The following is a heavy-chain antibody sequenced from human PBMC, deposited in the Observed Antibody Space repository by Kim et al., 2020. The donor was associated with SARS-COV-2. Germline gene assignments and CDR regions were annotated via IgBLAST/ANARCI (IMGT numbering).Heavy chain of an antibody. V-gene: IGHV3-30*18. CDR2: ISYDGSNK. D-gene: IGHD6-19*01. CDR1: GFTFSSYG. CDR3: AKGEGGAVADHFDAFDI. Sequence: GGSLRLSCAASGFTFSSYGMHWVRQAPGKGLEWVAVISYDGSNKYYADSVKGRFTISRDNSKNTLYLQMNSLRAEDTAVYYCAKGEGGAVADHFDAFDIWGQGTMVTVSS. J-gene: IGHJ3*02.